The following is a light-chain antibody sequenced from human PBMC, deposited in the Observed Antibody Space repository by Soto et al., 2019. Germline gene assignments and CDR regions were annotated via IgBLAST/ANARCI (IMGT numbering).Light chain of an antibody. CDR2: EVT. Sequence: QSVLTQPASVSGSPGQSITISCTGTSIDVGSYNLVSWYQQHPGKAPKLMIYEVTRRPSGVSNRFSGSKSDNTASLTISGLQAEDEAEYYCCSFAGSGYVFGTGTKVTVL. J-gene: IGLJ1*01. CDR1: SIDVGSYNL. CDR3: CSFAGSGYV. V-gene: IGLV2-23*02.